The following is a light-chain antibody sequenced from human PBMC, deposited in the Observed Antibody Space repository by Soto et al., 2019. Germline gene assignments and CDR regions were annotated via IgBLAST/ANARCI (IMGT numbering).Light chain of an antibody. CDR3: QQFNSYPPIT. Sequence: AIQLTQDPSSLYTSVGVRVTITCRASLSIRSALAWYQQKSGKAPKLLIYDASSLESGVPSRFSGSGSGTDFTLTISSLQPEDFATYYCQQFNSYPPITFGQGTRLEIK. CDR1: LSIRSA. V-gene: IGKV1-13*02. CDR2: DAS. J-gene: IGKJ5*01.